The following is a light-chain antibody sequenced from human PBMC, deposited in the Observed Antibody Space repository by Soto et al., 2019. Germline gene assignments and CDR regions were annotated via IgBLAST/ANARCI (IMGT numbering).Light chain of an antibody. V-gene: IGKV3-11*01. CDR3: QQRYNWPIT. CDR1: QSVGTY. J-gene: IGKJ5*01. Sequence: EIVLTQSPATLSLSPGERATLSCRASQSVGTYLAWYQQIPGQAPRLLIYDASNRATGIPARFSGSGSGTDFTLTISSLESEDFAVYYCQQRYNWPITFGQGTRLEIK. CDR2: DAS.